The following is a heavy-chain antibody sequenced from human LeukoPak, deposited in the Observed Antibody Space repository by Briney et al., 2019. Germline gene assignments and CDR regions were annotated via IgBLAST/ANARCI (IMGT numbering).Heavy chain of an antibody. V-gene: IGHV3-30*04. J-gene: IGHJ4*02. CDR1: GSTVSRNG. D-gene: IGHD2-15*01. CDR2: MSFDARKT. Sequence: PGGCLSPSFAASGSTVSRNGTDCVRHAPGKWLEWVAAMSFDARKTYYADYVKRPFTISRDNYKNTLFLQMIGLRPEDTAVYYRARVTLGYSSHEDQDLVYYFDYWGQGTLVTVSS. CDR3: ARVTLGYSSHEDQDLVYYFDY.